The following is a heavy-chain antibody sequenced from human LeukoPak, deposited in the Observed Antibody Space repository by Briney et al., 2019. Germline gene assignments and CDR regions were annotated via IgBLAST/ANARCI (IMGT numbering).Heavy chain of an antibody. J-gene: IGHJ5*02. CDR3: ARGDIVATLPRGWFDP. CDR1: GFTFSSYS. V-gene: IGHV3-48*02. Sequence: GGSLRLSCAASGFTFSSYSMNWVRQAPGKGLEWVSYISSNSSTIYYADSVKGRFTISRDNAKNSLYLQMNSLRDGDTAVYYCARGDIVATLPRGWFDPWGQGTLVTVSS. D-gene: IGHD5-12*01. CDR2: ISSNSSTI.